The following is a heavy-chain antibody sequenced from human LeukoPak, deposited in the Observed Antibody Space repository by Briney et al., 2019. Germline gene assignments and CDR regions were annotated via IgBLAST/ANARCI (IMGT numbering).Heavy chain of an antibody. CDR1: EFTFSNYG. CDR2: ISGSGDYT. J-gene: IGHJ6*03. D-gene: IGHD6-19*01. Sequence: RSGGSLRLSCAASEFTFSNYGMSWVRQAPGKGLEWVSAISGSGDYTYYADSVKGRFTISRDNSKNTLHLQMNSLRAEDAAVYYCAKGGIAVAGTSYYYYMDVWGKGTTVTISS. V-gene: IGHV3-23*01. CDR3: AKGGIAVAGTSYYYYMDV.